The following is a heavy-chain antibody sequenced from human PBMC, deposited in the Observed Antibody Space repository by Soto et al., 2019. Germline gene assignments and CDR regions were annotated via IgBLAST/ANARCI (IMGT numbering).Heavy chain of an antibody. Sequence: PSETLSLTCSVSGDSISGTNYYWGWIRQPPGRGLEWVGTVFYSGSTYYSPSLKGRVTISLDKPRNLFSLSVTSVTAADTAVYYCVRHGNVPDRPLYYYGMDVWGQGTTVTVSS. V-gene: IGHV4-39*01. D-gene: IGHD1-26*01. CDR2: VFYSGST. CDR3: VRHGNVPDRPLYYYGMDV. CDR1: GDSISGTNYY. J-gene: IGHJ6*02.